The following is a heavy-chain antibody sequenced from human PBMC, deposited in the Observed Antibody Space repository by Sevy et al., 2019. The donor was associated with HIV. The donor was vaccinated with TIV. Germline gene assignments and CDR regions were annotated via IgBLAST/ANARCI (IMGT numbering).Heavy chain of an antibody. CDR2: INWDGGSI. CDR1: GFSFDDYT. J-gene: IGHJ3*01. V-gene: IGHV3-43*01. CDR3: ARGRPFDAFDV. Sequence: GGSLRLSCAASGFSFDDYTMHWVRQVPGKGLEWVSLINWDGGSIYYSDSVKGRFTISRDNGKKSLYLQMNSLRTEDTALYYCARGRPFDAFDVWGQWTMVTVSS.